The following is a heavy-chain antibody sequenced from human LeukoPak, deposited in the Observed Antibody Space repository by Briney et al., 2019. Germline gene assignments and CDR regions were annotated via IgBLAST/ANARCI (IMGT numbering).Heavy chain of an antibody. V-gene: IGHV4-39*07. J-gene: IGHJ5*02. CDR1: GGSISSSSYY. Sequence: SGTLSLTCTVSGGSISSSSYYWGWIRQPPGKGLEWIGSIYYSGSTYYNPSLKSRVTISVDTSKNQFSLKLSSVTAADTAVYYCASQITMVRGVLDWFDPWGQGTLVTVSS. D-gene: IGHD3-10*01. CDR2: IYYSGST. CDR3: ASQITMVRGVLDWFDP.